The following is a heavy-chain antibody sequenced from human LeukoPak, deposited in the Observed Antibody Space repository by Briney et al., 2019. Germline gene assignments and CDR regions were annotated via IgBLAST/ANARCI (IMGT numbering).Heavy chain of an antibody. V-gene: IGHV3-30*02. D-gene: IGHD3-22*01. CDR1: GFTFSSYG. Sequence: GGSLRLSCAASGFTFSSYGMHWVRQAPGKGLEWVAFIRYDGSNKYYADSVKGRFTISRDNSKNTLYLQMNSLRAEDTAVYYCARNSYYYDSSGYYSGYYFDYWGQGTLVTVSS. CDR2: IRYDGSNK. J-gene: IGHJ4*02. CDR3: ARNSYYYDSSGYYSGYYFDY.